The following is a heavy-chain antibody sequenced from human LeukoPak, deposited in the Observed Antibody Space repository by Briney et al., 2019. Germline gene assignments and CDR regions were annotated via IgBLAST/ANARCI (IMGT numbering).Heavy chain of an antibody. D-gene: IGHD3-10*01. CDR2: ISGSGGST. CDR1: GFTFSSYA. V-gene: IGHV3-23*01. CDR3: YSDYYGSGSYYWDY. J-gene: IGHJ4*02. Sequence: GGSLRLSCAASGFTFSSYAMSWVRQAPGKGLEWVSAISGSGGSTYCADSVKGRFTISRDNSKNTLYLQMNSLRAEDTAVYYCYSDYYGSGSYYWDYWGQGTLVTVSS.